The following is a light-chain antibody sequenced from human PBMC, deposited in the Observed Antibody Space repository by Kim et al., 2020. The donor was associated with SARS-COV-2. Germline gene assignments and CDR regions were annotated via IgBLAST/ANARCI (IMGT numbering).Light chain of an antibody. CDR1: SSDVGGYNY. CDR2: DVS. Sequence: QSVLTQPASVSGSPGQSITISCTGTSSDVGGYNYVSWYQQHPGKAPKLMIYDVSNRPPGVSNRFSGSKSGNTASLTISGLQAEDEADYYCSSYTSSSTNYVFGTGTKVTVL. J-gene: IGLJ1*01. CDR3: SSYTSSSTNYV. V-gene: IGLV2-14*03.